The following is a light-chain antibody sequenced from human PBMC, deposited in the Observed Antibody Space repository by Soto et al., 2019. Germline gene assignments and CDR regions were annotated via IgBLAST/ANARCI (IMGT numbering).Light chain of an antibody. J-gene: IGKJ5*01. CDR3: QQLKSYPFT. V-gene: IGKV1-13*02. CDR2: DAS. Sequence: AIQLTQSPSSLSASVGDSVSITCRASQGINSALAWYQHKPGKSPRLLIYDASSLQSGVPSRFRGSESGTDCTLTISGLQPADFATYFCQQLKSYPFTFGQGTRLE. CDR1: QGINSA.